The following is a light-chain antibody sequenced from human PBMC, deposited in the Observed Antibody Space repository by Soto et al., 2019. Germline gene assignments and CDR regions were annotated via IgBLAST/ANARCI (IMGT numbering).Light chain of an antibody. V-gene: IGLV2-8*01. CDR3: GSYAGGNNVV. CDR2: EVN. J-gene: IGLJ2*01. CDR1: SSDVGGYNY. Sequence: QSVLTQPPSASGSPGQSVTVSCTGTSSDVGGYNYVSWYQQHPGKAPKLMIYEVNKRPSGVPDRFSGSKSGNTASLTVSGLQAEDEADYYCGSYAGGNNVVFGGGTKLTVL.